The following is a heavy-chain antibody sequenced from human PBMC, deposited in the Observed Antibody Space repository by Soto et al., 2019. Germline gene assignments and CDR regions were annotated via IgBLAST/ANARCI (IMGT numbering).Heavy chain of an antibody. Sequence: SETLSLTCSVSGVSISSYFWSWIRQAPGGGLEWIGYTYHRGSTNYSPSLKSRVAISLDTTENQFSLKVNSVTAADTAVYYCARIGGYHGPLDYWGQGTPVTVSS. J-gene: IGHJ4*02. CDR1: GVSISSYF. V-gene: IGHV4-59*01. D-gene: IGHD6-25*01. CDR2: TYHRGST. CDR3: ARIGGYHGPLDY.